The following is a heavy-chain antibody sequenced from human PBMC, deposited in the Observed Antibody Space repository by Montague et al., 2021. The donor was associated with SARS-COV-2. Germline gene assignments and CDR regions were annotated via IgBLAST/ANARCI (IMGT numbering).Heavy chain of an antibody. CDR2: IYYSGTT. D-gene: IGHD3-3*01. Sequence: SETLSLTCTVSGGSISSYFWSWIRQPPGKGLERIGFIYYSGTTNYSSSLKSQVTISVDTSKNQFSLKLSSVTAADTAVYYCAGVVRYYDLWSGYTEYYYYGMDGWGQGTTVTVSS. CDR1: GGSISSYF. CDR3: AGVVRYYDLWSGYTEYYYYGMDG. V-gene: IGHV4-59*01. J-gene: IGHJ6*02.